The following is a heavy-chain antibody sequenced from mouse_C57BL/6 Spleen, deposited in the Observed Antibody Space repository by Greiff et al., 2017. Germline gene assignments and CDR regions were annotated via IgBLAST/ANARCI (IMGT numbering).Heavy chain of an antibody. CDR2: ISSGGDYI. CDR3: TRGRTTGEDYAMDY. Sequence: EVMLVESGEGLVKPGGSLKLSCAASGFTFSSYAMSWVRQTPEKRLEWVAYISSGGDYIYYADTVKGRFTISRDNARNTLYLQMSSLKSEDTAMYYCTRGRTTGEDYAMDYWGQGTSVTVSS. CDR1: GFTFSSYA. V-gene: IGHV5-9-1*02. J-gene: IGHJ4*01. D-gene: IGHD1-1*01.